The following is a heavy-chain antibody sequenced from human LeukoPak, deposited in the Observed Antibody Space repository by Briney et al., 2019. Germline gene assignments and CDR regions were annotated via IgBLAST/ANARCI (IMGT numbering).Heavy chain of an antibody. Sequence: GGSLRLTGSASGFTFSRYAMHWVRQAPGKGLEYVSAISSKGGSTYYGDLVKGRFTLTRDNAKNTLYFQMSGLRAGDRAVYYCVKARGIQLWLPGDYWGQGTLVTVSS. CDR3: VKARGIQLWLPGDY. CDR1: GFTFSRYA. V-gene: IGHV3-64*05. CDR2: ISSKGGST. D-gene: IGHD5-18*01. J-gene: IGHJ4*02.